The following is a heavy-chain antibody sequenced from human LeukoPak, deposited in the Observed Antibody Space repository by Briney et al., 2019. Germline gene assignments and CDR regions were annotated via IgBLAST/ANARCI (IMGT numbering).Heavy chain of an antibody. D-gene: IGHD6-6*01. CDR2: MNPNSGNT. CDR3: ARVRGEQLVVYWFDP. V-gene: IGHV1-8*01. J-gene: IGHJ5*02. Sequence: ASVKVSCKASGYTFTSYDINWVRQATGQGLEWMGWMNPNSGNTGYAQKFQGRVTMTRNTSISTAYMELSSLRSEDTAVYYCARVRGEQLVVYWFDPWGQGTPVTVSS. CDR1: GYTFTSYD.